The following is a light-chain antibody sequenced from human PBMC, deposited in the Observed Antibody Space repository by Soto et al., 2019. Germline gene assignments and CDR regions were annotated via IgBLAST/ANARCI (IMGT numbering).Light chain of an antibody. CDR2: PIS. J-gene: IGKJ2*01. CDR1: QRIGTY. CDR3: PQSDSTPYT. Sequence: IQMTQSPSSLSASVGDRVTITCRASQRIGTYLNWYQQRPGRAPKLLISPISTLQRGVPSRFSWSVTGTDCPLTITGLQPEYLASYYCPQSDSTPYTFVPGTKLELK. V-gene: IGKV1-39*01.